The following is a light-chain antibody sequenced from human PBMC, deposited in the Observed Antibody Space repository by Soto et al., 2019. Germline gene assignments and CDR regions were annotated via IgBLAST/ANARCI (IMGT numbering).Light chain of an antibody. V-gene: IGKV1-9*01. CDR1: QGISSF. CDR3: AQVESDPST. Sequence: IQLTQTPSSLSASVGDRVTITCRASQGISSFLASYQQKPGKAPKLLIYAASSLQSGVPSRFSRSGFGTDFTRAITSLQPEDFATYYCAQVESDPSTFGGGTKVEMK. CDR2: AAS. J-gene: IGKJ4*01.